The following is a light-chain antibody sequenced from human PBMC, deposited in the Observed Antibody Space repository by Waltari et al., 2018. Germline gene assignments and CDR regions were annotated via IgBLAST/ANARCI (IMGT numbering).Light chain of an antibody. J-gene: IGKJ1*01. V-gene: IGKV4-1*01. CDR1: KSILYSSNNKNY. CDR3: QQYYSTPPWT. CDR2: WAS. Sequence: DIVMTQSPDSLAVSLGERATINCKSSKSILYSSNNKNYIAWYQQKPGQPPKLLIYWASTRESGVPDRFSGSGSGTDFTLTISSLQAEDVAVYYCQQYYSTPPWTFGQGTKVEIK.